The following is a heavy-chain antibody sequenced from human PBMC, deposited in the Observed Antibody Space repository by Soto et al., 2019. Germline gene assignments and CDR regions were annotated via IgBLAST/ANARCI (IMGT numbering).Heavy chain of an antibody. CDR1: GFTFTSSA. Sequence: SVKVSCTASGFTFTSSAVQWVRQSREQRLEWIGWIFVGSGNTNYAQKFQERVTITRDMSTSTAYMELRSLRYEDTAVYYCAADAHLLYDSSAYDAFDIWGQGTMVTVSS. V-gene: IGHV1-58*01. J-gene: IGHJ3*02. CDR3: AADAHLLYDSSAYDAFDI. CDR2: IFVGSGNT. D-gene: IGHD3-22*01.